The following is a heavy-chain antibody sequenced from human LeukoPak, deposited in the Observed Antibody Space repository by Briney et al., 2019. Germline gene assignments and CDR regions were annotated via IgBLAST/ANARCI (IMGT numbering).Heavy chain of an antibody. CDR2: IYSGGST. V-gene: IGHV3-53*01. D-gene: IGHD3-22*01. Sequence: GGSLRLSCAASGFTASSNYMSWVRQAPGKGLEWVSVIYSGGSTYYADSVKGRFTISRDNSKNTLYLQMNSLRAEDTAVYYCARSLPEDYYDSSGYYFDYWGQGTLVTVSS. CDR1: GFTASSNY. CDR3: ARSLPEDYYDSSGYYFDY. J-gene: IGHJ4*02.